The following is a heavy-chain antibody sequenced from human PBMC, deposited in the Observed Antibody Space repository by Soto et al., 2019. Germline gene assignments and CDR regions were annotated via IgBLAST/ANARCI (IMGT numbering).Heavy chain of an antibody. Sequence: QEQLVQSGAEVKKPGSSVKVSCKASGGLFSSYPISWVRQVPGQGLEWMGGISPVFQTAYYTQRFQGRVTITADESTNTAYMELSSLRSEDTAIDYCARGGSGYTWFNEFWGQGTLVTVSS. D-gene: IGHD3-22*01. CDR3: ARGGSGYTWFNEF. CDR2: ISPVFQTA. CDR1: GGLFSSYP. V-gene: IGHV1-69*01. J-gene: IGHJ4*02.